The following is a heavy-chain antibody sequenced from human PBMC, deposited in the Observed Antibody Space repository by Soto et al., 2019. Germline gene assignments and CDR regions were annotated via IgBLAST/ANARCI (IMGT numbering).Heavy chain of an antibody. CDR2: LWSDGIKT. Sequence: PLGCMRLSCTASVFSLSRYGLHWVRQAPGKGLEWVAGLWSDGIKTSYTDSVKGRFTISRDTSKNMLYLQMNSLGAEDTAVYYCARDLNYWSLLIDHWGQGTLVTVSS. V-gene: IGHV3-33*01. CDR3: ARDLNYWSLLIDH. CDR1: VFSLSRYG. J-gene: IGHJ4*02. D-gene: IGHD2-8*02.